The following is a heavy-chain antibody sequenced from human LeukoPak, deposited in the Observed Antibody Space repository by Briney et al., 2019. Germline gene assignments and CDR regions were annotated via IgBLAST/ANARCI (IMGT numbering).Heavy chain of an antibody. CDR1: GGSISSHY. CDR2: IYYSGST. D-gene: IGHD3-3*01. V-gene: IGHV4-59*11. CDR3: ARVAAITIFGVVTGGEFDY. Sequence: PSETLSLTCTVSGGSISSHYWSWIRQPPGKGLEWSGYIYYSGSTNYNPSLKSRVTISVDTSKNQFSLKLSSVTAADTAVYYCARVAAITIFGVVTGGEFDYWGQGTLVTVSS. J-gene: IGHJ4*02.